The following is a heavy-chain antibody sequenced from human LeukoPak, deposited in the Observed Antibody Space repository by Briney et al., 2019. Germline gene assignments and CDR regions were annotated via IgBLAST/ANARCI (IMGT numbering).Heavy chain of an antibody. CDR2: IRYDGSNK. CDR3: AKGTTVTDFDY. D-gene: IGHD4-17*01. J-gene: IGHJ4*02. V-gene: IGHV3-30*02. Sequence: GGSLRLSCAASGFTFSSYGMHWVRQAPGKGLEWVAFIRYDGSNKYYADSVEGRFTISRDNSKNTLYLQMNSLRAEDTAVYYCAKGTTVTDFDYWGQGTLVTVSS. CDR1: GFTFSSYG.